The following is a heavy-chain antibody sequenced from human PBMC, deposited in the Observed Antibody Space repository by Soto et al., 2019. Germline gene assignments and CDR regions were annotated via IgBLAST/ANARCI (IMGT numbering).Heavy chain of an antibody. CDR1: GYTFTGYY. J-gene: IGHJ4*02. D-gene: IGHD1-26*01. Sequence: QVQLVQSGAEVKKPGASVKVSCKASGYTFTGYYMHWVRQAPGQGLEWMGWINPNSGATNYAQKFQGWVTMTRDTDISTAYVELSRRRSDDTDVYHCATQRSEWELAFEYWGQGTLVTVSS. V-gene: IGHV1-2*04. CDR3: ATQRSEWELAFEY. CDR2: INPNSGAT.